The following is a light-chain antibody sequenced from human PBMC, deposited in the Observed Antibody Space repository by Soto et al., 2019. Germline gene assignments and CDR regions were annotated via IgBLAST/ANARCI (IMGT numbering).Light chain of an antibody. CDR2: EVS. J-gene: IGLJ1*01. CDR3: NSYTNTGARI. CDR1: SSDVGANDF. V-gene: IGLV2-14*01. Sequence: QSALTQPASVSGSPGQSITISCTGTSSDVGANDFVSWYQQLPGKAPKVMIYEVSNRPSGVSNRFSGSKSGNTASLTISGLQTEDEADYYCNSYTNTGARIFGTGTKVTAL.